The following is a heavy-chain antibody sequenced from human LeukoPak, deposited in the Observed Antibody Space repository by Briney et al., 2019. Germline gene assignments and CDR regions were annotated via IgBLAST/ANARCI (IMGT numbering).Heavy chain of an antibody. V-gene: IGHV3-9*01. J-gene: IGHJ4*02. CDR2: ISWNSGSI. CDR1: GLTFDDYA. CDR3: ARARSAYYLDY. D-gene: IGHD3-22*01. Sequence: PGGSLRLSCAASGLTFDDYAMHWVRQAPGKGLEWVSGISWNSGSIGYADSVKGRFTISRDNAKNSLYLQMNSLRAEDTAVYYCARARSAYYLDYWGQGTLVTVSS.